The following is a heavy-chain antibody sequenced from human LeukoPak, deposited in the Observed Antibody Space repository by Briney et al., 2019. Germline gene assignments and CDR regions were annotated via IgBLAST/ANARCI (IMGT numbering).Heavy chain of an antibody. CDR2: IIPILGIA. Sequence: SVKVSCKASGGTFSSHAISWVRQAPGQGLEWMGRIIPILGIANYAQKFQGRVTITADKSTGTAYMELSSLRSEDTAVYYCASTTVTRRYAFDYWGQGTLVTVSS. J-gene: IGHJ4*02. D-gene: IGHD4-17*01. CDR1: GGTFSSHA. V-gene: IGHV1-69*04. CDR3: ASTTVTRRYAFDY.